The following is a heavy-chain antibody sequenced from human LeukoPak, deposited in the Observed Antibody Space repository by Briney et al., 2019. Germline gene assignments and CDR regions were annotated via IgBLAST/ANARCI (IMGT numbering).Heavy chain of an antibody. CDR3: ARGKTYYYDSSGYFWFDP. CDR1: GGSISSYY. CDR2: IYYSGST. J-gene: IGHJ5*02. Sequence: SETLSLTCTVSGGSISSYYWSWIRQPPGKGLEWIGYIYYSGSTNYNPSLKSRVTISVDTSKNQLSLKLSSVTAADTAVYYCARGKTYYYDSSGYFWFDPWGQGTLVTVSS. D-gene: IGHD3-22*01. V-gene: IGHV4-59*01.